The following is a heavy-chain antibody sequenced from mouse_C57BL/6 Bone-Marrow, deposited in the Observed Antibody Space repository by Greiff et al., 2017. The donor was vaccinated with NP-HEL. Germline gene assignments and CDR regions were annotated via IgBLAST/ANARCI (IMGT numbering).Heavy chain of an antibody. J-gene: IGHJ1*03. CDR3: AREEVMGYDGWYFDV. Sequence: EVKLVESEGGLVQPGSSMKLSCTASGFTFSDYYMAWVRQVPEKGLEWVANINYDGSSTYYLDSLKSRFIISRDNAKNILYLQMSSLKSEDTATYYCAREEVMGYDGWYFDVWGTGTTVTVSS. D-gene: IGHD2-3*01. V-gene: IGHV5-16*01. CDR2: INYDGSST. CDR1: GFTFSDYY.